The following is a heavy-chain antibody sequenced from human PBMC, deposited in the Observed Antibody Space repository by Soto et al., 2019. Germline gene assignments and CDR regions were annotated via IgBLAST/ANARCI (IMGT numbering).Heavy chain of an antibody. Sequence: PGESLKISCQASGYSFSNFWIAWVRQMPGEGLEWLGIIYPADSDTRYSPSFLGQVTISADKSIKTTYLQWSSLKASDTAIYFCASSVLVTSTMNYFDLWGQGTLVTVSS. CDR1: GYSFSNFW. CDR2: IYPADSDT. J-gene: IGHJ4*02. CDR3: ASSVLVTSTMNYFDL. V-gene: IGHV5-51*01. D-gene: IGHD2-8*02.